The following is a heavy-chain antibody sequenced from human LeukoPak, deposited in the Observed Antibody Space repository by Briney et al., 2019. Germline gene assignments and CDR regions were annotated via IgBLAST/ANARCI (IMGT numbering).Heavy chain of an antibody. CDR1: GFTFSAYS. CDR3: ARDSSGWSRDY. CDR2: INRGSNHI. V-gene: IGHV3-21*06. J-gene: IGHJ4*02. Sequence: PGGSLRLSCAASGFTFSAYSMSWVRQAPGKGLEWVSSINRGSNHIYYADAVKGRFTISRDNAKNSLYLQMNSLGAEDTAIYYCARDSSGWSRDYWGQGTLVTVSS. D-gene: IGHD6-19*01.